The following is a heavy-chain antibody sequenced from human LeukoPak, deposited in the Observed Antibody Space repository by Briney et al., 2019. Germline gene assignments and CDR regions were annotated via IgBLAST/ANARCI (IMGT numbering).Heavy chain of an antibody. CDR3: ARAAYGDYDLFDY. J-gene: IGHJ4*02. Sequence: SETLSLTCTVSGGSISSYYWSWIRQPPGKGLEWTGYIDYSGSTNYNPSLKSRVTISVDTSKNQFSLKLRSVTAADTAVYYCARAAYGDYDLFDYWGQGTLVTVSS. CDR2: IDYSGST. D-gene: IGHD4-17*01. CDR1: GGSISSYY. V-gene: IGHV4-59*01.